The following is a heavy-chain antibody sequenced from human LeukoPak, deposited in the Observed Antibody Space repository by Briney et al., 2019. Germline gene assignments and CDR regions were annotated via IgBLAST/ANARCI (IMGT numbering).Heavy chain of an antibody. CDR1: GFTFSDYY. CDR2: ISSSGSTI. CDR3: ARGRELLRGYYYYGMDV. Sequence: GGSLRLSCAASGFTFSDYYMSWIRQAPGKGLEWVSYISSSGSTIYYADSVKGRFTISRDNAKNSLYLQMDSLRAEDTAVYYCARGRELLRGYYYYGMDVWGQGTTVTVSS. J-gene: IGHJ6*02. V-gene: IGHV3-11*01. D-gene: IGHD1-26*01.